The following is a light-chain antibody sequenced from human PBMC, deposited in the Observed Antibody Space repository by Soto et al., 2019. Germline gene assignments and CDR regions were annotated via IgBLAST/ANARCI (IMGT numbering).Light chain of an antibody. CDR2: KAS. CDR1: QSISSW. V-gene: IGKV1-5*03. CDR3: QQYNSYPWT. J-gene: IGKJ1*01. Sequence: DIQMTQSPSTLSASVGDRVTITCRASQSISSWLAWYQQKPGKAPKLLIYKASSLESGVPSRFSGSGSGTEFTLTISSLQPDDFATYYCQQYNSYPWTLGQATKVDIK.